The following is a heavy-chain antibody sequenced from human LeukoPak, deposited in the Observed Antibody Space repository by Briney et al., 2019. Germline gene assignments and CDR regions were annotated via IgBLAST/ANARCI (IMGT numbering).Heavy chain of an antibody. CDR1: GGSISSYY. V-gene: IGHV4-4*07. CDR3: AGDPTDSSSWYLEYFQH. CDR2: IYTSGST. J-gene: IGHJ1*01. D-gene: IGHD6-13*01. Sequence: SETLSLTCTVSGGSISSYYWSWIRQPAGKGLEWSGRIYTSGSTNYNPSLKSRVTMSVDTSKNQFSLKLSSVTAADTAVYYCAGDPTDSSSWYLEYFQHWGQGTLVTVSS.